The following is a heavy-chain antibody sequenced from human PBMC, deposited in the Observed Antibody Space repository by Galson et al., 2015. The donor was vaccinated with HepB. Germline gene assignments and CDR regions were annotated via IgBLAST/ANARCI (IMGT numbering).Heavy chain of an antibody. D-gene: IGHD6-25*01. J-gene: IGHJ2*01. V-gene: IGHV3-30*18. CDR2: ISYDGSNK. CDR1: GFTFSSYG. Sequence: SLRLSCAASGFTFSSYGMHWVRQAPGKGLEWVAVISYDGSNKYYADSVKGRFTISRDNSKNTLYLQMNSLRAEDTAVYYCAKGDRAANWYFDLWGRGTLVTVSS. CDR3: AKGDRAANWYFDL.